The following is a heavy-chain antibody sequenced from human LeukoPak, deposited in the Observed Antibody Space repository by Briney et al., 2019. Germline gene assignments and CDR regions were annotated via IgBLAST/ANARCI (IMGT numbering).Heavy chain of an antibody. CDR1: GFSFSTYA. CDR3: AKNYGDYRVFLD. CDR2: ISYDGSYY. D-gene: IGHD4-17*01. V-gene: IGHV3-30*04. Sequence: PGGSLRLSCAASGFSFSTYAMHWVRQAPGKGLEWVAVISYDGSYYYYADSVKGRFTISRDNSKNTLYLQMNSLRAEDTAVYYCAKNYGDYRVFLDWGQGTQVTVSS. J-gene: IGHJ4*02.